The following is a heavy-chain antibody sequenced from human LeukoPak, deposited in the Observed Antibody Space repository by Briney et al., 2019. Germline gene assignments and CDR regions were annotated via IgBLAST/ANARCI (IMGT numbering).Heavy chain of an antibody. CDR3: ARDLGYSSSL. CDR2: IYSGGST. J-gene: IGHJ4*02. V-gene: IGHV3-53*04. D-gene: IGHD6-6*01. CDR1: GFTVSSNY. Sequence: GGSLRLSCAASGFTVSSNYMSWVRQAPGKGLEWVSVIYSGGSTYYADSVKGRFTISRHNSKNALYLQMNSLRAEDTAVYYCARDLGYSSSLWGQGTLVTVSS.